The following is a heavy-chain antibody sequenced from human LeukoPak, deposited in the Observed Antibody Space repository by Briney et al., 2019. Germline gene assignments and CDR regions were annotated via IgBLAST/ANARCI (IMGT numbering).Heavy chain of an antibody. Sequence: SETLSLTCTVSGGSISSSSYYCRWIRQPPGNGLEWIGYIYYSGSTNHNPSLKSRVTISVDTSKNQFSLNLSSVTAADTAVYYCARGYSYYFFDNWGQGTLVTVSS. CDR3: ARGYSYYFFDN. J-gene: IGHJ4*02. CDR2: IYYSGST. D-gene: IGHD5-18*01. V-gene: IGHV4-61*05. CDR1: GGSISSSSYY.